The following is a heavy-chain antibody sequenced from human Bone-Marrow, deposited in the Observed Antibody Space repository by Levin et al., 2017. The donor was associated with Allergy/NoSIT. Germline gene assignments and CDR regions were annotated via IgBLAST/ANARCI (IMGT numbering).Heavy chain of an antibody. CDR1: GFTFGSYA. CDR3: AKGGHILRFLEWLLYN. Sequence: LSLTCAASGFTFGSYAMSWVRQAPGKGLEWVSAISGTVITTYYADSVKGRFTISRDNSKNTLYLEMNSLRAEDTAVYYCAKGGHILRFLEWLLYNWGQGTLVTVSS. CDR2: ISGTVITT. D-gene: IGHD3-3*01. V-gene: IGHV3-23*01. J-gene: IGHJ4*02.